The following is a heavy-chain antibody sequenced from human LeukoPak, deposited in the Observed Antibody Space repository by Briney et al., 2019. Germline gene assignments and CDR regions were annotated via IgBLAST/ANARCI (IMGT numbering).Heavy chain of an antibody. CDR3: ARARPIDY. J-gene: IGHJ4*02. V-gene: IGHV3-21*01. CDR1: GFTFSTYS. D-gene: IGHD6-6*01. Sequence: PGGSLRLSCAASGFTFSTYSMNWVRQAPGKGLEWVSYISSGSRYIYYADSLKVRFTISRDDAENSLYLQMNNLGADDTAVYYCARARPIDYWGQGALVTLSS. CDR2: ISSGSRYI.